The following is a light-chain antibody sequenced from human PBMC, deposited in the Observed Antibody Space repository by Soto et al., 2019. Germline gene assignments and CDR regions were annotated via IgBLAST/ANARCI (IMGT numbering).Light chain of an antibody. CDR2: DVS. CDR1: STDVGGYND. V-gene: IGLV2-14*03. J-gene: IGLJ3*02. CDR3: SSYTSSSTHWV. Sequence: QSALTQPASVSGSPGQSITISCTGTSTDVGGYNDVSWYQHHPGKAPRLMIYDVSDRPSGVSNRFSGSKSGNTASLTISGLQAEDEADYYCSSYTSSSTHWVFGGGTKLTVL.